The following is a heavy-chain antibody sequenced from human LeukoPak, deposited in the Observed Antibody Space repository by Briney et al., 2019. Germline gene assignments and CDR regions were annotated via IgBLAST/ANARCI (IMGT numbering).Heavy chain of an antibody. Sequence: PSETLSLTCTVSGGSITSYYWSWIRQPPGKGLEWSGYIYYSGTTNYNPSPKRRVTISVDTSKNQFYRRLSSVPAADTAVYYCARHPLYCPSGSCSLFHHWGQGTLVTVSS. J-gene: IGHJ4*02. CDR3: ARHPLYCPSGSCSLFHH. D-gene: IGHD2-15*01. CDR1: GGSITSYY. CDR2: IYYSGTT. V-gene: IGHV4-59*08.